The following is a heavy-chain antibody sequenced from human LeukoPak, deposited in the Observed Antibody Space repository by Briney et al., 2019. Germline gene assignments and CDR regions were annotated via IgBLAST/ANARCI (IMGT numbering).Heavy chain of an antibody. Sequence: PGGSLRLSCAASGFTFSDYYMSWIRQAPGKGLEWVSYISSSGDTIYYADSVKGRFTISRDNAKNSLDLQMSSLRVEDTAVYYCATSPLGIPYYGMDVWGQGTTVTVSS. CDR1: GFTFSDYY. CDR2: ISSSGDTI. D-gene: IGHD2-21*01. CDR3: ATSPLGIPYYGMDV. J-gene: IGHJ6*02. V-gene: IGHV3-11*01.